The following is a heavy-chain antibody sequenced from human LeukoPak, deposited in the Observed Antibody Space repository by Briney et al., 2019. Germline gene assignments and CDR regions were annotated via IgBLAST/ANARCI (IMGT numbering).Heavy chain of an antibody. Sequence: ASVKVSCKASGYTFTSYGISWVRQAPGQGLEWMGWISAYNGNTNYAQKLQGRATMTTDTSTSTASMELRSLRSDDTAVYYCARSIVVVVAATRVQLVQRYYYYYYMDVWGKGTTVTVSS. D-gene: IGHD2-15*01. V-gene: IGHV1-18*01. CDR1: GYTFTSYG. CDR2: ISAYNGNT. J-gene: IGHJ6*03. CDR3: ARSIVVVVAATRVQLVQRYYYYYYMDV.